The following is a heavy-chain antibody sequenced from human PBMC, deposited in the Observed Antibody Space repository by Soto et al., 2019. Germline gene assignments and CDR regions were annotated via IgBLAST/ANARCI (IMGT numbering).Heavy chain of an antibody. CDR1: GGSISSSSYY. CDR3: ARRPQWLAPGAFDY. V-gene: IGHV4-39*01. CDR2: IYYSGST. J-gene: IGHJ4*02. D-gene: IGHD6-19*01. Sequence: SETLSLTCTVSGGSISSSSYYWGWIRQPPGKGLEWIGSIYYSGSTYYNPSLKSRVTISVDTSKNQFSLKLSSVTAADTAVYYCARRPQWLAPGAFDYWGQGTLVTVSS.